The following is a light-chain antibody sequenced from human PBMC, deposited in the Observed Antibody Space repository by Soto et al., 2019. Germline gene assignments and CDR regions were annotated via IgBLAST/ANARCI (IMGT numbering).Light chain of an antibody. J-gene: IGKJ5*01. CDR2: DST. V-gene: IGKV3-11*01. CDR1: QRIHTS. CDR3: QLSQQRSSWPPIA. Sequence: VLRQSPATLSLSPGERATLSCRASQRIHTSLAWYQQKPGQPPRLVVYDSTLRANGVPDRFGGSRSGTEFTLTISSLEPEDFAVYYCQLSQQRSSWPPIAFGQGTRLEIK.